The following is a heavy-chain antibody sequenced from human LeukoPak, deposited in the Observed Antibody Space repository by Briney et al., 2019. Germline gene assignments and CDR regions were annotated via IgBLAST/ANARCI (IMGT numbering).Heavy chain of an antibody. V-gene: IGHV3-23*01. CDR2: ISGSGGST. CDR1: GFTFSSYA. CDR3: AKDARRRSPGSGSYFDY. D-gene: IGHD1-26*01. J-gene: IGHJ4*02. Sequence: PGGSLRLSCAASGFTFSSYAMSWVRQAPGKGLEWVSAISGSGGSTYYADSVKGRFTISRDYSKNTLYLQLNSLRAEDTAVYYCAKDARRRSPGSGSYFDYWGQGTLVTVSS.